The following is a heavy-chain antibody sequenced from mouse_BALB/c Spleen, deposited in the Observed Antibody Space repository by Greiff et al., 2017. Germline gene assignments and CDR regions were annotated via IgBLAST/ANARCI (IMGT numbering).Heavy chain of an antibody. CDR2: ILPGSGST. Sequence: VQLQQSGAELMKPGASVKISCKATGYTFSSYWIEWVKQRPRHGLEWIGEILPGSGSTNYNEKFKGKATFTADTSSNTAYMQLSSLTSEDSAVYYCARYGYYGGVAYWGQGTLVTVSA. CDR3: ARYGYYGGVAY. J-gene: IGHJ3*01. V-gene: IGHV1-9*01. D-gene: IGHD2-3*01. CDR1: GYTFSSYW.